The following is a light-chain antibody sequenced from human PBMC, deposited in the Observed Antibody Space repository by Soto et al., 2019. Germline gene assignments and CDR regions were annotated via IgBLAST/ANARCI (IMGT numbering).Light chain of an antibody. J-gene: IGLJ2*01. V-gene: IGLV2-8*01. Sequence: QSALTQPPSASGSPGQSVTISCTGTSSDVGRYNYVSWYQQHPGKAPKLIIYEITKRPSGVPDRFAGSKSDNTASLTVSGLQAEDEADYYCSSYAGKNNLIFGGGTKVTVL. CDR1: SSDVGRYNY. CDR3: SSYAGKNNLI. CDR2: EIT.